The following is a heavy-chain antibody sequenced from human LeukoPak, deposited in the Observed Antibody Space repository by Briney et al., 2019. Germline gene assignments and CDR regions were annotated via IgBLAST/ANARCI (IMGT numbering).Heavy chain of an antibody. V-gene: IGHV4-34*01. CDR2: INHSGST. Sequence: SETLSLTCAVYGGSFSGYYWSWIRQPPGKGLEWIGEINHSGSTNYNPSLKSRVTISVDTSKNQFSLKLSSVTAADTAVYYLARVYPVGKNYYYYMDVWGKGTTVTVSS. J-gene: IGHJ6*03. CDR3: ARVYPVGKNYYYYMDV. D-gene: IGHD4-23*01. CDR1: GGSFSGYY.